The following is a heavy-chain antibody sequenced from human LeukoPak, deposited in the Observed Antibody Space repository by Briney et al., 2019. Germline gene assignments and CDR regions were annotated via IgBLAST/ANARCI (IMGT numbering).Heavy chain of an antibody. J-gene: IGHJ4*02. Sequence: GGSLRLPCAASGFTFSSYSMNWVRQAPGKGLEWVSSISSSSSYIYYADSVKGRFTISRDNAKNSLYLQMNSLRAEDTAVYYCARAAPNYGGNSWFDYWGQGTLVTVSS. V-gene: IGHV3-21*01. CDR3: ARAAPNYGGNSWFDY. D-gene: IGHD4-23*01. CDR2: ISSSSSYI. CDR1: GFTFSSYS.